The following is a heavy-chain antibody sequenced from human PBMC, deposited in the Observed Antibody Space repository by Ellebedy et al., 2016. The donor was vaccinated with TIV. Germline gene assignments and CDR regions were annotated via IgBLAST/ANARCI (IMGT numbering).Heavy chain of an antibody. Sequence: ASVKVSCKASGYSFTGHYMHWVRQAPGQGPEWMGWINPNSGGTDFAQKFQGRVTMTRDTSISTAYMELGRLRSDDTAVYYCARDYGGCSNGWYPTWGQGTLLTVSS. CDR1: GYSFTGHY. D-gene: IGHD6-19*01. CDR2: INPNSGGT. V-gene: IGHV1-2*02. CDR3: ARDYGGCSNGWYPT. J-gene: IGHJ4*02.